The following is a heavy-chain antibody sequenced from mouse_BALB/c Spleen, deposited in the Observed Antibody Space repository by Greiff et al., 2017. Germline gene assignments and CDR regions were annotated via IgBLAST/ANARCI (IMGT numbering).Heavy chain of an antibody. V-gene: IGHV5-17*02. CDR1: GFTFSSFG. CDR3: AKGNYDYDGYFDY. J-gene: IGHJ2*01. Sequence: EVKVVESGGGLVQPGGSRKLSCAASGFTFSSFGMHWVRQAPEKGLEWVAYISSGSSTIYYADTVKGRFAISRDNPKNTLFLQMTSLRSEDTAMYYCAKGNYDYDGYFDYWGQGTTLTVSS. D-gene: IGHD2-4*01. CDR2: ISSGSSTI.